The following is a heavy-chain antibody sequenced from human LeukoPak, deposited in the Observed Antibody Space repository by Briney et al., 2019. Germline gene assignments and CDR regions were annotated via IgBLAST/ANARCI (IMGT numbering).Heavy chain of an antibody. CDR3: ATESKEINLDDP. CDR1: GGSISSYY. V-gene: IGHV4-39*07. Sequence: SETLSLTCTVSGGSISSYYWGWIRQPPGKGLEWIGSIYYSGSTYYNPSLKSRVTISVDTSMNRFSLKLSSVTAADTAVYYCATESKEINLDDPWGQGTLVTVSS. CDR2: IYYSGST. J-gene: IGHJ5*02. D-gene: IGHD3-3*01.